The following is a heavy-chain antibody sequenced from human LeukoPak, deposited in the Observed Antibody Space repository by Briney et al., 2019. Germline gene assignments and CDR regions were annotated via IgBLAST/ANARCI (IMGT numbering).Heavy chain of an antibody. CDR1: GGSFSGYY. CDR2: INHSGST. V-gene: IGHV4-34*01. CDR3: AKTPYYYYYGMDV. J-gene: IGHJ6*02. Sequence: SETLSLTCAVYGGSFSGYYWSWIRQPPGKGLEWIGEINHSGSTNYNPSLKSRVTISVDTSKNQFSLKLSSVTAADTAVYYCAKTPYYYYYGMDVWGQGTTVTVSS.